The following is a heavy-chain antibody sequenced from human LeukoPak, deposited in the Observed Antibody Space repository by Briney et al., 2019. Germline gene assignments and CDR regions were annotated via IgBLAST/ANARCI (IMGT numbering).Heavy chain of an antibody. CDR3: ARGNYGSGSVYDH. J-gene: IGHJ4*02. Sequence: SETLSLTCAVYGGSFSGYYWSWIRQPPGKGLEWIGEINHSGSTNYNPSLKSRVTISVDTSKNQFSLKLSSVTAADTAVYYCARGNYGSGSVYDHWGQGTLVTVSS. CDR2: INHSGST. D-gene: IGHD3-10*01. CDR1: GGSFSGYY. V-gene: IGHV4-34*01.